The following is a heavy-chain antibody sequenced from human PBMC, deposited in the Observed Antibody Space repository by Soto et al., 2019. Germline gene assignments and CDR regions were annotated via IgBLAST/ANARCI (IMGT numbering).Heavy chain of an antibody. J-gene: IGHJ4*02. CDR2: ISDDGSSK. Sequence: QVLLVESGGGVVQPGRSLRISCAVSGFTFSSFGMHWVRQAPGKGLEWVAVISDDGSSKHYADSLKGLFTISRDNSNNTLCLQPATLGSEDTAVYYWEKDRWGEFRDLNLPGYWGQGTLVNVSS. V-gene: IGHV3-30*18. CDR1: GFTFSSFG. D-gene: IGHD2-21*02. CDR3: EKDRWGEFRDLNLPGY.